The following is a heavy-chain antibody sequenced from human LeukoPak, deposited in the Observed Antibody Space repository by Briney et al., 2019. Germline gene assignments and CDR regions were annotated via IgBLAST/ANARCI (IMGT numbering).Heavy chain of an antibody. V-gene: IGHV4-34*01. J-gene: IGHJ5*02. CDR3: ARGASRYSSGWLRFDP. D-gene: IGHD6-19*01. CDR2: INHSGST. Sequence: PSETLSLTCAVYGGSISGYYWSWIRQPPGKGLEWIGEINHSGSTNYNPSLKSRVTISVDTSKNQFSLKLSSVTAADTAVYYCARGASRYSSGWLRFDPWGQGTLVTVSS. CDR1: GGSISGYY.